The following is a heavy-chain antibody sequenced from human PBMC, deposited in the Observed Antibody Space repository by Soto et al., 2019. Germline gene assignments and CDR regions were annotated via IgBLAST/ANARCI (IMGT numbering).Heavy chain of an antibody. V-gene: IGHV3-21*01. CDR3: ARDYKWELRIFDY. CDR1: GFTFSSYS. CDR2: ISSSSSYI. D-gene: IGHD1-26*01. J-gene: IGHJ4*02. Sequence: GESLKISCAASGFTFSSYSMNWVRQAPGKGLEWVSSISSSSSYIYYADSVKGRFTISRDNAKNSLYLQMNSLRAEDTAVYYCARDYKWELRIFDYWGQGTLVTVSS.